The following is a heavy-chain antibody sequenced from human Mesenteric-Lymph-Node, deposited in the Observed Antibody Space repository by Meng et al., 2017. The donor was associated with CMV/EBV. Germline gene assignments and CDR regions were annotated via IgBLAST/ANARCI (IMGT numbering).Heavy chain of an antibody. J-gene: IGHJ4*02. CDR2: INPKSGGT. Sequence: TFSDYYLHWVRQAPGKGLEWMAWINPKSGGTNYAQKFRGRVTVTRDTSMNVVYLEMSSLTFDDRAVYYCARDPLDHYNFWTGYYVDYWGQGTLVTVSS. D-gene: IGHD3-3*01. CDR3: ARDPLDHYNFWTGYYVDY. V-gene: IGHV1-2*02. CDR1: TFSDYY.